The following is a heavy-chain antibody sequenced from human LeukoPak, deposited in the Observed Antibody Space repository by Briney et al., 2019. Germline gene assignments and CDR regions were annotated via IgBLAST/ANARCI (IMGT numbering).Heavy chain of an antibody. V-gene: IGHV3-30*18. Sequence: PGGSLRLSCAASGFTFSSYGMHWVRQAPGKGLEGVAVISYDGSNKYYADSVKGRFTISRDNSKNTLYLQMNSLRAEDTAVYYCAKLVGIAAAGDDYWGQGTLVTVSS. J-gene: IGHJ4*02. CDR2: ISYDGSNK. CDR1: GFTFSSYG. CDR3: AKLVGIAAAGDDY. D-gene: IGHD6-13*01.